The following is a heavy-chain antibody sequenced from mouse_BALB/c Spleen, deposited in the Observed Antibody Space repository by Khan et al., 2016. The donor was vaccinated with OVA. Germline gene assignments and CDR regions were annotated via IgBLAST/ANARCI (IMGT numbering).Heavy chain of an antibody. D-gene: IGHD2-14*01. V-gene: IGHV1-26*01. CDR1: GYSFTGYY. Sequence: EVELVESGPDLVKPGASVKMSCKASGYSFTGYYMNWVKQSHGKSLECIGRVNPNTGNTNYNQKFRGKAILIVDTSSSPAYMELRSLTSEDSAVYYCARGYDFVAYWGQGTLVTVSA. CDR2: VNPNTGNT. CDR3: ARGYDFVAY. J-gene: IGHJ3*01.